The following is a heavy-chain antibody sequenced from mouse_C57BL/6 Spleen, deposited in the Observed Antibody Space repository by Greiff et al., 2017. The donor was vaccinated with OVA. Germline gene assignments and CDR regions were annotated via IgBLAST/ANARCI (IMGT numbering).Heavy chain of an antibody. CDR1: GYSFTSYY. D-gene: IGHD3-2*01. CDR2: IYPGSGNT. V-gene: IGHV1-66*01. CDR3: ARRRDSPYYAMDY. Sequence: QVHVKQSGPELVQPGASVKISCKASGYSFTSYYIHWVKQRPGQGLEWIGWIYPGSGNTKYNEKFKGKATLTGDTSSSTDNMQLSSLTSEDSAVYYCARRRDSPYYAMDYWGQGTSVTVSS. J-gene: IGHJ4*01.